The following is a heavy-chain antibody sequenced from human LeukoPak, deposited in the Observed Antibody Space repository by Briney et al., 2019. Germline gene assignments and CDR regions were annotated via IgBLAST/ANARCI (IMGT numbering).Heavy chain of an antibody. Sequence: TLSLTCTVSGGSISNYYWGWIRQPPGKALEWLALIYWDDDKRYGPSLKSRLTITKDTSKNQVVLTMTNMDPVDTATYYCAHRRFGTSDYWGQGTLVTVSS. CDR3: AHRRFGTSDY. V-gene: IGHV2-5*05. CDR1: GGSISNYYW. D-gene: IGHD3-10*01. CDR2: IYWDDDK. J-gene: IGHJ4*02.